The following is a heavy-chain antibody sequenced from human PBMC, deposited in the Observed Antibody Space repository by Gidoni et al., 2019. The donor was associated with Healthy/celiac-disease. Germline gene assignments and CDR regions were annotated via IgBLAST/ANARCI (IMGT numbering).Heavy chain of an antibody. V-gene: IGHV1-69*01. CDR3: ARDLKVGATSVGFDY. D-gene: IGHD1-26*01. CDR2: IIPIFGTA. J-gene: IGHJ4*02. Sequence: QVQMVQSGAEVKKHGSSVKVCCKDSGGTCSSYAISWVRQAPGQGLEWMGGIIPIFGTANYAQTFQGRVTITADESTSTAYMALSSLRSEDTAVYYCARDLKVGATSVGFDYWGQGTLVTVSS. CDR1: GGTCSSYA.